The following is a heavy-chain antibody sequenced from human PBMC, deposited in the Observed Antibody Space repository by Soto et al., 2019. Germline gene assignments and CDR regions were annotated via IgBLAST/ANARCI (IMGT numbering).Heavy chain of an antibody. Sequence: QVQLVESGGGVVQPGRSLRLSCAASGFTFSSYGMHWVRQAPGKGLEWVAVISYDGSNKYYADSVKGRFTISRDNSKNTLYLQMKSLRAEDTAVYYCAKDQPWFGYWGQGTLVTVSS. CDR2: ISYDGSNK. CDR3: AKDQPWFGY. CDR1: GFTFSSYG. J-gene: IGHJ4*02. V-gene: IGHV3-30*18.